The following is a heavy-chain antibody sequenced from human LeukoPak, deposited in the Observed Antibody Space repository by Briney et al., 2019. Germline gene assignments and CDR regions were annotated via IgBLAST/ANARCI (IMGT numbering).Heavy chain of an antibody. V-gene: IGHV3-9*01. CDR2: ISWNSGSI. D-gene: IGHD1-7*01. Sequence: PGRSLRLSCAASGFTFDDYAMHWVRQAPGKGLEWVSGISWNSGSIGYADSVKGRFTISRDNAKNSLYLQMNSLRAEDTALYYCAKDITWNYRSTYIFDYWGQGTLVAVSS. CDR1: GFTFDDYA. J-gene: IGHJ4*02. CDR3: AKDITWNYRSTYIFDY.